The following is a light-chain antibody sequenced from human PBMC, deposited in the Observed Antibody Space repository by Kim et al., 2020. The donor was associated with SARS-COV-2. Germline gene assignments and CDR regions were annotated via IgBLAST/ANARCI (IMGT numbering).Light chain of an antibody. CDR3: QHSHRPPYI. CDR1: QSVFTY. J-gene: IGKJ2*01. CDR2: SAS. V-gene: IGKV1-39*01. Sequence: AAVGDRVTITFRASQSVFTYLNWYQQQPGKAPQLLISSASNLQSGVPPRFSGSGSGTDFTLTISRLQPEDFAYYYGQHSHRPPYIFAQGTKVYIK.